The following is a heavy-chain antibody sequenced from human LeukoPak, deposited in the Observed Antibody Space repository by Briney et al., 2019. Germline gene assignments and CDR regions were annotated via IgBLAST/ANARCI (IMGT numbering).Heavy chain of an antibody. J-gene: IGHJ4*02. CDR1: GYSISSGYY. CDR3: ATVDCSGGSCYIGDY. CDR2: IYHSGST. D-gene: IGHD2-15*01. V-gene: IGHV4-38-2*01. Sequence: PSETLSLTCAVSGYSISSGYYWGWIRQPPGKGLEWIGSIYHSGSTYYNPSLKSRVTISVDTSKNQFSLKLSSVTAADTAVYYCATVDCSGGSCYIGDYWGQGTLVTVSS.